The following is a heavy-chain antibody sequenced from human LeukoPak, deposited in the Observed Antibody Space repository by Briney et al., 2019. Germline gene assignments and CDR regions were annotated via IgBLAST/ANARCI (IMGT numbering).Heavy chain of an antibody. J-gene: IGHJ4*02. CDR3: ARQFVYADYGCLDY. CDR2: IYPGDSDT. CDR1: GYSFTSYW. V-gene: IGHV5-51*01. Sequence: GESLKISCKGSGYSFTSYWMGWVRQMPGKGLELMGIIYPGDSDTRYSPSFQGQVTISVDKSISTAYLQWSSLKASDTAMYYCARQFVYADYGCLDYWGQGTLVTVSS. D-gene: IGHD4-17*01.